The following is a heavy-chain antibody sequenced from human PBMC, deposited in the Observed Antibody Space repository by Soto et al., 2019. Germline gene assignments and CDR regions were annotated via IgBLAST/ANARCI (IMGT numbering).Heavy chain of an antibody. CDR2: IYYGGST. CDR3: AKNWNWGSLVH. CDR1: GDSISTDY. D-gene: IGHD7-27*01. Sequence: SETLSLTCTVSGDSISTDYWRWIRQSPGKGLEWIGFIYYGGSTNYNPSLKSRVTISVDTPKNQFSLKLSSVTAADTAVYYCAKNWNWGSLVHWGQGTLVTVSS. V-gene: IGHV4-59*08. J-gene: IGHJ4*02.